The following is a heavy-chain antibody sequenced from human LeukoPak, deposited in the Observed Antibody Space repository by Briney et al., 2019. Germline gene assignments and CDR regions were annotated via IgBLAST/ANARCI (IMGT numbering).Heavy chain of an antibody. CDR3: ARVGYSSGWHNYFDY. Sequence: ASVKVSCKASGGTFSSYGISWVRQAPGQGLEWMGWINPNSGGTNYAQKFQGRVTMTRDTSIRTAYMELSRLRSDDTAVYYCARVGYSSGWHNYFDYWGQGTLVTVSS. J-gene: IGHJ4*02. V-gene: IGHV1-2*02. CDR2: INPNSGGT. CDR1: GGTFSSYG. D-gene: IGHD6-19*01.